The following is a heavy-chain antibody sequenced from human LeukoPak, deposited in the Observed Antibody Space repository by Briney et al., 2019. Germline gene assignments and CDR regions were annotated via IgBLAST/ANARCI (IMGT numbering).Heavy chain of an antibody. CDR3: ARGVFTYGYFDF. J-gene: IGHJ4*02. V-gene: IGHV3-30-3*01. CDR2: VSYDGSNK. CDR1: GFTFSSYA. D-gene: IGHD3-10*01. Sequence: GGSLRLSCAASGFTFSSYAMHWVRQAPGKGLEWLAVVSYDGSNKYYADSVKGRFTISRDKSKSTLYLQMNSLRPEDTALYYCARGVFTYGYFDFWGLGTLVTVFS.